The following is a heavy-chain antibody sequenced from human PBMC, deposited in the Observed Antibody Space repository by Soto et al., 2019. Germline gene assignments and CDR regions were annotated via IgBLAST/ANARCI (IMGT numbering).Heavy chain of an antibody. CDR3: SSERGTGTYQGFDY. V-gene: IGHV4-4*02. D-gene: IGHD1-26*01. Sequence: QVQLQESGPGLVKPSGTLSLTCAVSSGSISTNNWWHWVRQPPGKGLEWIGEIFHSGSTNYSPSLKSRVTMSVDIFKNQFSLTLNSVTAADTAVYYCSSERGTGTYQGFDYWGQGTLVTVSS. J-gene: IGHJ4*02. CDR2: IFHSGST. CDR1: SGSISTNNW.